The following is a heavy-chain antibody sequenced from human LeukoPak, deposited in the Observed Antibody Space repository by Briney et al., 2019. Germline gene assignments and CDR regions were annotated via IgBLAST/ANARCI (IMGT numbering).Heavy chain of an antibody. J-gene: IGHJ4*02. CDR3: ARDIAVAGNYDY. CDR2: IWYDGSNK. V-gene: IGHV3-33*01. D-gene: IGHD6-19*01. CDR1: GFTFSSYG. Sequence: GGSLRLSCAASGFTFSSYGMHWVRQAPGRGLEWVAVIWYDGSNKYYADSVKGRFTISRDNSKNTLYLQMNSLRAEDTAVYYCARDIAVAGNYDYWGQGTLVTVSS.